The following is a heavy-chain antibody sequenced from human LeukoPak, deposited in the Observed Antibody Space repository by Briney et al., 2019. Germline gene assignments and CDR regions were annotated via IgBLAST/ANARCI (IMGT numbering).Heavy chain of an antibody. J-gene: IGHJ4*02. CDR3: ARANAHTVTTPLGGY. V-gene: IGHV3-48*01. CDR1: GFTFSIYS. Sequence: GGSLRLSCAASGFTFSIYSMNWVRQAPGKGLEWVSYISNSSSTIYYADSVKGRFTISRDNAKNSLYLQMNSLRAEDTAVYYCARANAHTVTTPLGGYWGQGTLVTVSS. CDR2: ISNSSSTI. D-gene: IGHD4-11*01.